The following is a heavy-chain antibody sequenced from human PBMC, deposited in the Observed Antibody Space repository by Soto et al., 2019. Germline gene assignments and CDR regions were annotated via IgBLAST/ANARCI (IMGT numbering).Heavy chain of an antibody. J-gene: IGHJ5*02. Sequence: QVQLVPSGADVKKPWASVKVSCKASGYNFNSYTISWVRQSPGQGLEWMGRISAYNGNTNYAQKLQGRVTMTTDTSTSKAYMELRSLRSDDTAVYHCARVVGALGHWFDPWGQGTLVTVSS. D-gene: IGHD1-26*01. V-gene: IGHV1-18*01. CDR3: ARVVGALGHWFDP. CDR2: ISAYNGNT. CDR1: GYNFNSYT.